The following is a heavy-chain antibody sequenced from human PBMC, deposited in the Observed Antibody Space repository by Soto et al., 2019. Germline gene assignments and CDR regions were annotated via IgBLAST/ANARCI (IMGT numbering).Heavy chain of an antibody. Sequence: PGGSLRLSCAASGFTFDDYAMHWVRQAPGKGLEWVSGISWNSGSIGYADSVKGRFTISRDNAKNSLYLQMNSLRAEDTALYYCAKDFLPAAMEGPFDYWGQGTLVTVSS. J-gene: IGHJ4*02. CDR1: GFTFDDYA. D-gene: IGHD2-2*01. CDR3: AKDFLPAAMEGPFDY. CDR2: ISWNSGSI. V-gene: IGHV3-9*01.